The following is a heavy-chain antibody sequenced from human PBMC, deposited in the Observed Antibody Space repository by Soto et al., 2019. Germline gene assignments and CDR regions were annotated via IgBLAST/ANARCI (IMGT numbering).Heavy chain of an antibody. CDR3: ARDSPPNDY. V-gene: IGHV1-18*01. Sequence: ASVKVSCAACGYRFTSYGISWVRQAPGQGLEWMGWIRVYNGNTNYAQKLQGRVTMTTDTSTSTAYMELRSLKSDDTAVYYCARDSPPNDYWGQGTLVTVSS. CDR2: IRVYNGNT. CDR1: GYRFTSYG. J-gene: IGHJ4*02.